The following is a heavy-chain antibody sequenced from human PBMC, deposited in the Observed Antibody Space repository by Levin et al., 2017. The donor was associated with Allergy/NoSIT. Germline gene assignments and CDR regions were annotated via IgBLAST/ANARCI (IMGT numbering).Heavy chain of an antibody. CDR1: GFILRSYW. CDR2: IKQDGSVT. D-gene: IGHD6-13*01. V-gene: IGHV3-7*04. J-gene: IGHJ6*03. CDR3: AKDPSAAAYMDV. Sequence: SCAASGFILRSYWMYWVRQAPGKGLEWVANIKQDGSVTHYVDSVKGRFTISRDNAKNSLYLQMNSLRAEDTAVYYCAKDPSAAAYMDVWGKGTTVTVSS.